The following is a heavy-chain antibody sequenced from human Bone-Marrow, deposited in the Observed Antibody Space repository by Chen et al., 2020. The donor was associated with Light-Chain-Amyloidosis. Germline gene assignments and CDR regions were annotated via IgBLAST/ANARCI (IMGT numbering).Heavy chain of an antibody. CDR1: GFTFSSYA. CDR3: AKDRGYYDSSGYPATYFDY. Sequence: EVQPLESGGGLVQPGGSLRLSCAASGFTFSSYAMSWVRQAPGKGLEWVSAISGSGGSTYYADSVKGRFTISRDNSKNTLYLQMNSLRAEDTAVYYCAKDRGYYDSSGYPATYFDYWGQGTLVTVSS. V-gene: IGHV3-23*01. D-gene: IGHD3-22*01. CDR2: ISGSGGST. J-gene: IGHJ4*02.